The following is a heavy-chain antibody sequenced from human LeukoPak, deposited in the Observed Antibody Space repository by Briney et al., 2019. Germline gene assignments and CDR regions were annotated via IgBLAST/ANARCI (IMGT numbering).Heavy chain of an antibody. D-gene: IGHD2-2*01. CDR2: INPNSGGT. CDR1: GYTFTGYY. CDR3: ARVLGYCSSTSCFRGDYYYYYYMDV. J-gene: IGHJ6*03. Sequence: ASVKVSCKASGYTFTGYYMHWVRQAPGQGLEWMGWINPNSGGTNYAQKFQVRVTMTRDTSISTAYMELSRLRSDDTAVYYCARVLGYCSSTSCFRGDYYYYYYMDVWGKGTTVTVSS. V-gene: IGHV1-2*02.